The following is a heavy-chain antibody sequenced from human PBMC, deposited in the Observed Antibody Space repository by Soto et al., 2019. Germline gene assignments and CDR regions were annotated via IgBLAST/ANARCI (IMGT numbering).Heavy chain of an antibody. J-gene: IGHJ2*01. D-gene: IGHD2-2*02. V-gene: IGHV1-69*02. CDR3: ARAENCSSTSCYSWRFDL. CDR1: GGTFSSYT. CDR2: IIPILGIA. Sequence: SVKVSCKASGGTFSSYTISWVRQAPGQGLEWMGRIIPILGIANYAQKFQGRVTITADKSTSTAYMERSSLRSEDTALYYRARAENCSSTSCYSWRFDLWGRGTLVTVSS.